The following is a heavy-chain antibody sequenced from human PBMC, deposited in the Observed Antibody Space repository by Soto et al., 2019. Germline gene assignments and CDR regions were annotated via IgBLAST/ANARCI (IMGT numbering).Heavy chain of an antibody. CDR2: IYYSGST. D-gene: IGHD3-3*01. V-gene: IGHV4-59*08. CDR3: ASSITIFGVASFGDYYYYMDV. Sequence: SETLSLTCTVSGGSISSYYWSWIRQPPGKGLEWIGYIYYSGSTNYNPSLKSRVTISVDTSKNQFSLKLSSVTAADTAVYYCASSITIFGVASFGDYYYYMDVWGKGTTVTVSS. J-gene: IGHJ6*03. CDR1: GGSISSYY.